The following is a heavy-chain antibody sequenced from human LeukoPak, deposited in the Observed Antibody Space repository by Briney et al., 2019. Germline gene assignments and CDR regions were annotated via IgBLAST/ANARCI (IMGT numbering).Heavy chain of an antibody. CDR2: INPNSGGT. CDR1: GYTFTSYY. D-gene: IGHD3-10*01. J-gene: IGHJ5*02. CDR3: ARDPLWFGEPKNWYDP. Sequence: ASVKVSCKGSGYTFTSYYMHWVRRSPGQGLEWMGWINPNSGGTNYAQNFQGRVTMTRDTSISTAYMELSRLSSDDTAVYYCARDPLWFGEPKNWYDPWGQGTLVTVSS. V-gene: IGHV1-2*02.